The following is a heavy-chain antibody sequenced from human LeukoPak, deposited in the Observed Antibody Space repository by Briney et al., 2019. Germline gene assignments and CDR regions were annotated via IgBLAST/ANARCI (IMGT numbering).Heavy chain of an antibody. CDR2: FDPEDGET. J-gene: IGHJ4*02. CDR1: GYTLTELS. CDR3: ATGLAARPPFDY. V-gene: IGHV1-24*01. D-gene: IGHD6-6*01. Sequence: VSVKVSCKVSGYTLTELSMHWVRQAPGKGLEWMGGFDPEDGETIYAQKFQGRVTMTEDTSTDTAYMELSSLRSEDTAVYYCATGLAARPPFDYWGQGTLVTVSS.